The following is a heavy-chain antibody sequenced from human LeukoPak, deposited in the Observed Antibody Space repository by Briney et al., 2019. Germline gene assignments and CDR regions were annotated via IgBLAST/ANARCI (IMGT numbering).Heavy chain of an antibody. J-gene: IGHJ4*01. CDR3: ARDRGAYCGGDCYLGFDY. V-gene: IGHV3-21*01. Sequence: GGSLRLSCAASGFTYSSYTMNWVRQAPGKGLEWVSSIAGSSGYISYADSVKGRFTISRDNAKKSLYLQMTSLTAEDTAVYYCARDRGAYCGGDCYLGFDYWGRGTLVTVSS. D-gene: IGHD2-21*02. CDR2: IAGSSGYI. CDR1: GFTYSSYT.